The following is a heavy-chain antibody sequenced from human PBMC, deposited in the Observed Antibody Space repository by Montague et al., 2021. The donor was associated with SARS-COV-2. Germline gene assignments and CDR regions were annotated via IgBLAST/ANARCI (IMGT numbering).Heavy chain of an antibody. CDR3: ARGRQHFNIIVVVMTGGEYYFDY. Sequence: SETLSLTCAVYGGSFTDYYWSWVRQPPGKGLEWIGEINHRGTSNYNPSLKSRVSISVDTSKNQFSLYLGFVTAADTAVYYCARGRQHFNIIVVVMTGGEYYFDYWGQGTLVTVSS. CDR2: INHRGTS. J-gene: IGHJ4*02. D-gene: IGHD3-22*01. CDR1: GGSFTDYY. V-gene: IGHV4-34*01.